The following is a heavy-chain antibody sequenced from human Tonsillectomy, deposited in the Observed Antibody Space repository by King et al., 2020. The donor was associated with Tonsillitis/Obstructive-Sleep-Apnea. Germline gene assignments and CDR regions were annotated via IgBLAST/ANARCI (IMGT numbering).Heavy chain of an antibody. D-gene: IGHD2-2*01. CDR3: ARSYGSRASCSPLFYYYGMDV. CDR1: GYSFTNYW. CDR2: IYPGDSDT. J-gene: IGHJ6*02. V-gene: IGHV5-51*03. Sequence: VQLVESGAEVKKPGESLKIACKGSGYSFTNYWIGWVRQMPGKGLEWMGIIYPGDSDTRYSPSFQGQVTMSADKSISTAYLQWSSLKASDTAMYYCARSYGSRASCSPLFYYYGMDVWGQGTTVIVSS.